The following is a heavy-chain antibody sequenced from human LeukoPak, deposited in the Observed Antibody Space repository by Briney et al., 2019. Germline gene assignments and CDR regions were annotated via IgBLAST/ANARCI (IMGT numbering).Heavy chain of an antibody. D-gene: IGHD2-21*02. CDR3: AKDGIVVVTAIPFDY. Sequence: ETLSLTCTVSGGSISSSNWWSWVRQAPGKGLEWVSAISGSGGSTYYADSVKGRFTISRDNSKNTLYLQMNSLRAEDTAVYYCAKDGIVVVTAIPFDYWGQGTLVTVSS. V-gene: IGHV3-23*01. J-gene: IGHJ4*02. CDR2: ISGSGGST. CDR1: GGSISSSN.